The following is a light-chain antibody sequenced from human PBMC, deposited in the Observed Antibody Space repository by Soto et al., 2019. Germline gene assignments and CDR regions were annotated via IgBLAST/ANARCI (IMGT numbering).Light chain of an antibody. Sequence: EIVLTQSPSTLSLSPVERATLSCSAGQIVSSGYSAWFQQKPGQAAGLLNYGASTRATGSRDRFSGSEAGTDLTLTISGREPEDFGWYYCQQYCVTSPNTFGGGTKVDIK. CDR1: QIVSSGY. J-gene: IGKJ4*01. CDR3: QQYCVTSPNT. CDR2: GAS. V-gene: IGKV3-20*01.